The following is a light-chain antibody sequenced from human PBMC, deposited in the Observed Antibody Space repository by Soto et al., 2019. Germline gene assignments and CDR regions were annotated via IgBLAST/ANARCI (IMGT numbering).Light chain of an antibody. Sequence: DIQMTQSPSTLSASVGDRVTITCRASQSINTWLAWYQQKPGKAPKLLIYDASSLESGVPSRFSGSGSGTEFTLTISSLQPDDFASYYCQQYNTYERTFGQGTKVEIK. CDR3: QQYNTYERT. J-gene: IGKJ1*01. CDR1: QSINTW. CDR2: DAS. V-gene: IGKV1-5*01.